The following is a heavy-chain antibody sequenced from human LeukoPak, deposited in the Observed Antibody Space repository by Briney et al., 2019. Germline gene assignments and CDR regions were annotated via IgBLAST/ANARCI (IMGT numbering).Heavy chain of an antibody. CDR2: ISAYNGNT. D-gene: IGHD2-2*01. J-gene: IGHJ4*02. CDR3: ARAGYCSSTSCYAGGGWCDY. Sequence: ASVKVSCKASGYTFTSYGISWVRQAPGQGLEWMGWISAYNGNTNYAQKLQGRVTMTTDTSTSTAYMELRSLRSDDTAVYYCARAGYCSSTSCYAGGGWCDYWGQGTLVTVSS. CDR1: GYTFTSYG. V-gene: IGHV1-18*01.